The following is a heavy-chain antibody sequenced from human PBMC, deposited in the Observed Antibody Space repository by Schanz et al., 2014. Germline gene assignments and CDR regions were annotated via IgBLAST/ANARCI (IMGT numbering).Heavy chain of an antibody. V-gene: IGHV1-18*04. CDR1: GYTFSSYG. CDR2: ISAYNGNT. D-gene: IGHD3-9*01. J-gene: IGHJ4*02. Sequence: QVQLVQSGGEVKKPGASVRVSCKASGYTFSSYGISWVRQAPGQGLEWMGWISAYNGNTDYSHKLQGRVTMTTDTSPSTASMDLRSLTYDDPAVYYCARVLRYFDWFFDYWGQGTLVTVSS. CDR3: ARVLRYFDWFFDY.